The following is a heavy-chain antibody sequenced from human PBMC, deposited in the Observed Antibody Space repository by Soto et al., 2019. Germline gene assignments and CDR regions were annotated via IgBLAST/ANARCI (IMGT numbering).Heavy chain of an antibody. Sequence: ETLSLTCSVSGASVSSGSFYWSWILQPPGKGLEWIGFIYNNETFNYNPSLKSRVTLSVDTSKHQFSLKLSSVTAADTAVYYCARVPLRYSSSHNFDSWGQGALVTVSS. CDR1: GASVSSGSFY. V-gene: IGHV4-61*01. J-gene: IGHJ4*02. D-gene: IGHD6-19*01. CDR2: IYNNETF. CDR3: ARVPLRYSSSHNFDS.